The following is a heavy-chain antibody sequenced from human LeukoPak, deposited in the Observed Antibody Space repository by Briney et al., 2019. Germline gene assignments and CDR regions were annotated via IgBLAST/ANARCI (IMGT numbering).Heavy chain of an antibody. J-gene: IGHJ4*02. V-gene: IGHV3-30*03. CDR1: RFTFSSYG. CDR2: ISYDGSNK. Sequence: GRSLRLSCAASRFTFSSYGMHWVRQAPGKGLEWVAVISYDGSNKYYADSVKGRFTISRDNSKNTLYLQMNSLRAEDTAVYYCARDGGSGSYYPSVQYYFDYWGQGTLVTVSS. D-gene: IGHD3-10*01. CDR3: ARDGGSGSYYPSVQYYFDY.